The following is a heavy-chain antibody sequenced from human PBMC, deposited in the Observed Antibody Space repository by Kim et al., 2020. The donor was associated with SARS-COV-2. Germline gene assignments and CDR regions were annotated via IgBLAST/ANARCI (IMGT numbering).Heavy chain of an antibody. Sequence: ASVKVSCKASGYTFTSYYMHWVRQAPGQGLEWMGIINPSGGSTSYAQKFQGRVTMTRDTSTSTVYMELSSLRSEDTAVYYCAREVDGDYVSSGYYYYGMDVWGQGTTVTVSS. CDR1: GYTFTSYY. D-gene: IGHD4-17*01. CDR3: AREVDGDYVSSGYYYYGMDV. V-gene: IGHV1-46*01. J-gene: IGHJ6*02. CDR2: INPSGGST.